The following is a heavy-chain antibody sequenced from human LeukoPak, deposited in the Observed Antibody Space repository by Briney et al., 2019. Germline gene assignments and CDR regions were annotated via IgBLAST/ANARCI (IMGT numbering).Heavy chain of an antibody. CDR3: ARSLFDIVVVPAAIPFDY. D-gene: IGHD2-2*02. CDR1: GYTFTSYD. V-gene: IGHV1-2*02. CDR2: INPDSGGT. J-gene: IGHJ4*02. Sequence: ASVKVSCKASGYTFTSYDINWVRQATGQGLEWMGWINPDSGGTNYAQKFQGRVTMTRDTSISTAYMELSRLTSDDTAVYYCARSLFDIVVVPAAIPFDYWGQGTLVTVSS.